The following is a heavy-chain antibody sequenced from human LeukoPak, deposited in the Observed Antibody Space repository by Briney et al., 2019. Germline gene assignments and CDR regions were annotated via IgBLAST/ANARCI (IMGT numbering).Heavy chain of an antibody. CDR2: IYYSGST. Sequence: PSETLSLTCTVSGGSIGNSGYYWGWIRQPPGKGLEWIGSIYYSGSTYYNPSLKSRVTISVDTSKNHFSLKLSSVTAADTAVYYCARGLSWGQGTLVTVSS. D-gene: IGHD2-8*01. J-gene: IGHJ4*02. CDR1: GGSIGNSGYY. V-gene: IGHV4-39*02. CDR3: ARGLS.